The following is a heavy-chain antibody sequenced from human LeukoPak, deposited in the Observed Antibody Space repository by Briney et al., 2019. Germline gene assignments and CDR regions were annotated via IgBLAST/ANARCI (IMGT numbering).Heavy chain of an antibody. D-gene: IGHD5-12*01. J-gene: IGHJ4*02. V-gene: IGHV4-39*01. CDR1: GGSISSSSYY. CDR2: IYYSGST. CDR3: ARIRWWLRFPDFDY. Sequence: SETLSLTCTVSGGSISSSSYYWGWIRQPPGKGLEWIGSIYYSGSTYYNPSLKSRVTISVDTSKNQFSLKLSSVTAADTAVYYCARIRWWLRFPDFDYWGQGTLVTVSS.